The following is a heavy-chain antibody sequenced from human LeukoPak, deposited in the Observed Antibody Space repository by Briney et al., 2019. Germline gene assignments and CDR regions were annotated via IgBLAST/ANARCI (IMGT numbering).Heavy chain of an antibody. Sequence: SVKVSCKASGYTFTSYGISWVRQAPGQGLEWMGGIIPIFGTANYAQKFQGRVTITADESTSTAYMELSSLRSEDTAVYYCARGRFLEWLLSGAFDIWGQGTMVTVSS. CDR2: IIPIFGTA. D-gene: IGHD3-3*01. J-gene: IGHJ3*02. CDR1: GYTFTSYG. CDR3: ARGRFLEWLLSGAFDI. V-gene: IGHV1-69*13.